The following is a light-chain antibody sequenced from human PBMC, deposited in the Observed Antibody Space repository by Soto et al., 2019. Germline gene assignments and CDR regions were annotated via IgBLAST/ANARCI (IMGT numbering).Light chain of an antibody. Sequence: QSVLTQPASVSGSPGQSITISCTGTSSDIGGYNYVSWYQQYPGKAPKLMIYEVTNRPSGVSNRFSGSKSGNTASLTISGLQAGDEADYYCCSYRDGSARVFGGGTKVTVL. V-gene: IGLV2-14*01. CDR1: SSDIGGYNY. CDR2: EVT. J-gene: IGLJ3*02. CDR3: CSYRDGSARV.